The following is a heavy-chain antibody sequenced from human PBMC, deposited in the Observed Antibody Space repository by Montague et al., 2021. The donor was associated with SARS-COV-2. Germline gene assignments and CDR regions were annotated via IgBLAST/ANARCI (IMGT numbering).Heavy chain of an antibody. Sequence: SETLSLTCTVSGGSVRSSNDCWGWIRQPPGKGLEWIANFYYSGNTYYNPSLKSRVTISVDTSNNQFSLKLSSVTAADTAVDYCARGPKMYGELADYWGQGTLVTVSS. CDR2: FYYSGNT. CDR1: GGSVRSSNDC. V-gene: IGHV4-39*01. J-gene: IGHJ4*02. CDR3: ARGPKMYGELADY. D-gene: IGHD4-17*01.